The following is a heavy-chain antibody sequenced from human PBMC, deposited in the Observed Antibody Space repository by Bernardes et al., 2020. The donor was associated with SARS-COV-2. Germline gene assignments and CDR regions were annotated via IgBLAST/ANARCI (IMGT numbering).Heavy chain of an antibody. CDR2: IDPKSGGT. J-gene: IGHJ4*02. CDR1: GYTFTDHY. V-gene: IGHV1-2*02. D-gene: IGHD5-12*01. CDR3: AQSGYFSHFDY. Sequence: ASVKVSCKASGYTFTDHYIQWVRQAPGKGLEWMGWIDPKSGGTNYAQKFQGRVTMTRDTSVSTVCMELSRLRADDTAVYYCAQSGYFSHFDYWGQGTLVTVSS.